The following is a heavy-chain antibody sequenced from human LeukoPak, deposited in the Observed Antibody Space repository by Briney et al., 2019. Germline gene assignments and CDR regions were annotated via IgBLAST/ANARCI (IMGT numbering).Heavy chain of an antibody. CDR2: IYYSGST. Sequence: PSETLSLTCTVSGGSISSYYWSWIRQPPGKGLEWIGYIYYSGSTNYNPSLKSRVTISVDTSKNQFSLKLSSVTAADTAVYYCARLRTMINAFDIWGQGTTVTVSS. CDR1: GGSISSYY. J-gene: IGHJ3*02. D-gene: IGHD3-22*01. CDR3: ARLRTMINAFDI. V-gene: IGHV4-59*08.